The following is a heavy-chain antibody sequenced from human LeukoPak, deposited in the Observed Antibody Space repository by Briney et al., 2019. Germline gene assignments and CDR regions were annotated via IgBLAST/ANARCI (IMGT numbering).Heavy chain of an antibody. CDR2: ISGNGDNT. Sequence: GGSLRLSCAASGFTFSTYAISWVRQAPGKGLERVSGISGNGDNTYYADSVKGRFTISRDNSKNTLYLQMNSLSAEDTAVYYCAKHRGARVQGVDYWGQGTLVTVSS. CDR1: GFTFSTYA. CDR3: AKHRGARVQGVDY. V-gene: IGHV3-23*01. D-gene: IGHD3-3*01. J-gene: IGHJ4*02.